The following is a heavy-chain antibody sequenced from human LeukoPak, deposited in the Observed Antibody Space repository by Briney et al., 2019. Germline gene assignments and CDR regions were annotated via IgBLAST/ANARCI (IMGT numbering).Heavy chain of an antibody. CDR2: ISYDGSNK. D-gene: IGHD1-26*01. CDR3: ARDLYVGSYENY. Sequence: PGGSLRLSCAASGFTFSSYAMHWVRQAPGKGLEWVAVISYDGSNKYYADSVKGRFTISRDNSKNTLYLQMNSLRAEDTAVHYCARDLYVGSYENYWGQGTLVTVSS. CDR1: GFTFSSYA. V-gene: IGHV3-30-3*01. J-gene: IGHJ4*02.